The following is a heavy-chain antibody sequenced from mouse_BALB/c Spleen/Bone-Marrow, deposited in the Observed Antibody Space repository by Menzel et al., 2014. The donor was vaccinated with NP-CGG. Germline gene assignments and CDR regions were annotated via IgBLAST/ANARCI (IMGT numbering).Heavy chain of an antibody. J-gene: IGHJ4*01. CDR1: RLTFXSYG. D-gene: IGHD1-1*01. V-gene: IGHV5-6-3*01. CDR2: INSNGGST. CDR3: ARDRYYGYAMDY. Sequence: EVKLEESGGGLVQPGGSLKLSCAASRLTFXSYGMSWVRQTPDKRLELVATINSNGGSTYYPDSVKGRFTISRDNAKNTLYLQMSSLKSEDTAMYYCARDRYYGYAMDYWGQGTSVTVSS.